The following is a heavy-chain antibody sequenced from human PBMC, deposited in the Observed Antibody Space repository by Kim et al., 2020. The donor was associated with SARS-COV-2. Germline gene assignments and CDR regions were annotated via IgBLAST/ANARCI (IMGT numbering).Heavy chain of an antibody. CDR2: INAGNGNT. D-gene: IGHD3-10*01. V-gene: IGHV1-3*01. CDR1: GYTFTSYA. Sequence: ASVKVSCKASGYTFTSYAMHWVRQAPGQRLEWMGWINAGNGNTKYSQKFQGRVTITRDTSASTAYMELSSLRSEDTAVYYCARDWFPGGPSADAFDIWPRDNGHRLF. CDR3: ARDWFPGGPSADAFDI. J-gene: IGHJ3*02.